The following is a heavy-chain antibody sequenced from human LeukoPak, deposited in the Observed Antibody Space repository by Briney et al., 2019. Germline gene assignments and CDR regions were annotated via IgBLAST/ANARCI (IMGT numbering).Heavy chain of an antibody. CDR2: IYNSGST. Sequence: PSETLSLTCTVSGGSISTYYWSSIRQPPGKGLEWIAYIYNSGSTNSNPSLKSRVTISVDTSKNQFSLRLSSVTAAHTAVYYCAGIYYDSGAYYRRAFDIWGQGTMVSVSS. D-gene: IGHD3-22*01. J-gene: IGHJ3*02. CDR1: GGSISTYY. V-gene: IGHV4-59*01. CDR3: AGIYYDSGAYYRRAFDI.